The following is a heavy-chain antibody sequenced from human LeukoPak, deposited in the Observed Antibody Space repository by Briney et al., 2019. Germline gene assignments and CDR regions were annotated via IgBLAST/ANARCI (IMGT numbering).Heavy chain of an antibody. CDR2: INHSGRT. J-gene: IGHJ5*02. CDR1: GGSFSGYY. D-gene: IGHD1-26*01. CDR3: ASDGIGP. V-gene: IGHV4-34*01. Sequence: PSGTLSLTCAVYGGSFSGYYWSWIRQPPGQGLEWIGEINHSGRTNYNPSLKSRVTISVDTSKNQFSLKLSSVTAADTAVYYCASDGIGPWGQGTLVTVSS.